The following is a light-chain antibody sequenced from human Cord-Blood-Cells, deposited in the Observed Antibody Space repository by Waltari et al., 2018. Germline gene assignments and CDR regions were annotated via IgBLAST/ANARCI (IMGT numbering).Light chain of an antibody. CDR2: AAS. CDR1: QVISNY. CDR3: QRYNSAPRT. Sequence: DIQMTKSPSSLSASVGDRVTITCRASQVISNYLAWYQQKPGKVPKLLIYAASTLQSGVPSRFSGSGSETEFTLTISSLQPEDVATYYCQRYNSAPRTFGGGTKVEIK. J-gene: IGKJ4*01. V-gene: IGKV1-27*01.